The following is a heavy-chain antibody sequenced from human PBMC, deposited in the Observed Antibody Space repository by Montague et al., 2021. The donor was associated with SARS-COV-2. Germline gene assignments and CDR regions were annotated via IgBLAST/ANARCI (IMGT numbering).Heavy chain of an antibody. Sequence: SLRLSCAASGFSFNNYAMHWVRQAPGKGLEWVALISYDASNKYYEDSLQGRFTISRDNSKNTLYLQMNSLTSEDTAIYYCARDRAFMFSASSWSSAFDLWGQGTLVTVSS. CDR1: GFSFNNYA. CDR2: ISYDASNK. J-gene: IGHJ5*02. D-gene: IGHD6-13*01. V-gene: IGHV3-30*01. CDR3: ARDRAFMFSASSWSSAFDL.